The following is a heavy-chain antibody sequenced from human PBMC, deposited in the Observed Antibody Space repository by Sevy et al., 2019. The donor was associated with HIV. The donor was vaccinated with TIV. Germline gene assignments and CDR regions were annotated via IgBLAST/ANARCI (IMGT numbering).Heavy chain of an antibody. CDR2: IWNDGSNK. J-gene: IGHJ4*02. CDR1: GFTFSNYG. CDR3: ARGGDFNDRSAKRDFDY. V-gene: IGHV3-33*01. D-gene: IGHD3-22*01. Sequence: GGSLRLSCAASGFTFSNYGMHWVRQAPDKGLEWVAVIWNDGSNKYNADSVKGRFTISRDNSKNTLYLQMNSLRVEDTAVYFCARGGDFNDRSAKRDFDYWGQGTLVTVSS.